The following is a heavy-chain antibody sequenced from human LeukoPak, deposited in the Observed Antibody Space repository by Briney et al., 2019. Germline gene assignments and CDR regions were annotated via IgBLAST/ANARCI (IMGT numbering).Heavy chain of an antibody. D-gene: IGHD3-3*01. CDR2: INPNSGGT. Sequence: ASVKVSCKASGYTFTGYYMHWVRQAPEQGLEWMGGINPNSGGTNYAQKFQGRVTMTRDTSISTAYMELSRLRSDDTAVYYCARGTYYDFWSGYYTKTYYFDYRGQGTLVTVSS. V-gene: IGHV1-2*02. CDR3: ARGTYYDFWSGYYTKTYYFDY. J-gene: IGHJ4*02. CDR1: GYTFTGYY.